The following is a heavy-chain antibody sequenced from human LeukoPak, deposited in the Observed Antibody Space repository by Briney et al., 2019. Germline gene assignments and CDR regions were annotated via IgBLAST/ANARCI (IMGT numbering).Heavy chain of an antibody. CDR3: ARDGMGGIKAFDI. D-gene: IGHD3-10*01. Sequence: GGSLRLSCAASGFTFSSYSMNWVRQAPGKGLEWVSSISSSSSYIYYADSVKGRFTISRDNAKNSLYLQMNSLRAEDTAVYYCARDGMGGIKAFDIWGQGTMVTVSS. J-gene: IGHJ3*02. CDR1: GFTFSSYS. V-gene: IGHV3-21*04. CDR2: ISSSSSYI.